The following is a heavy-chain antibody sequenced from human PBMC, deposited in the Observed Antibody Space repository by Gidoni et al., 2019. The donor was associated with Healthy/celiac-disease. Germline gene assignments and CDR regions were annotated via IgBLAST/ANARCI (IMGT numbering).Heavy chain of an antibody. CDR1: GYTFTSYA. Sequence: QVQLVQSGAEVKKPGASVKVSCKASGYTFTSYAMHWVRQAPGQRLEWMGWINAGNGNTKYSQKFQGRVTITRDTSASTAYMELSSLRSEDTAVYYCARDKAVDDSWVDYWGQGTLVTVSS. J-gene: IGHJ4*02. D-gene: IGHD3-3*01. V-gene: IGHV1-3*01. CDR3: ARDKAVDDSWVDY. CDR2: INAGNGNT.